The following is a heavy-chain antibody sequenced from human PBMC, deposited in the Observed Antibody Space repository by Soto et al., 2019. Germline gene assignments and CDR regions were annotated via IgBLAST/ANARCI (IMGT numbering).Heavy chain of an antibody. Sequence: QVQLVQSGAEVKKPGASVKVSCKASGYSFTSHGISWVRQAPGQGLEWMGWISGNSGDTNYAQKLQGRVTVTTDTSTSTAYMELRSLRSEDTAVYYCARMVRGSNIVYYHYIDVWGKGTTVTVSS. CDR2: ISGNSGDT. J-gene: IGHJ6*03. CDR3: ARMVRGSNIVYYHYIDV. D-gene: IGHD3-10*01. CDR1: GYSFTSHG. V-gene: IGHV1-18*01.